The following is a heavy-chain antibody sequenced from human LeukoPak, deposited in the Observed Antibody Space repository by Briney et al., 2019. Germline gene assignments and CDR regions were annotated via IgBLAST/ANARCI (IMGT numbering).Heavy chain of an antibody. V-gene: IGHV3-30*02. Sequence: GGTLRLSCAASGFSFRSHGMHWVRQAPGKGLEWVAFIRYDGSNKYYADSVKGRFTISRDNSKNTLYLQMNSLRAEDTAVYYCAKGDVSVTREFDYWGQGTLVTVSS. J-gene: IGHJ4*02. CDR1: GFSFRSHG. D-gene: IGHD7-27*01. CDR3: AKGDVSVTREFDY. CDR2: IRYDGSNK.